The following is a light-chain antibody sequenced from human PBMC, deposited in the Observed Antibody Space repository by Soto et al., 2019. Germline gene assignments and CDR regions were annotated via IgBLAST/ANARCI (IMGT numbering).Light chain of an antibody. V-gene: IGLV2-14*02. J-gene: IGLJ1*01. Sequence: QSVLTQPASVSGSPGQSITISCAGTSSDVGSHNLVSWYQHHPGKAPKLLIYEVTDRPSGVSDRFSGSKSGNTASLTISGLRAEDEADYYCSPYTSSTTYVFGTGTKVTVL. CDR2: EVT. CDR3: SPYTSSTTYV. CDR1: SSDVGSHNL.